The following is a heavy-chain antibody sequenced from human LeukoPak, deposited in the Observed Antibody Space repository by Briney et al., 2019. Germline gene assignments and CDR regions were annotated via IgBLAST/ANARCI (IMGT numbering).Heavy chain of an antibody. Sequence: SSETLSLTCAVYGGSFSGYYWSWIRQPPGKGLEWIGEINHSGSTNYNPSLKSRVTISVDTSKNQFSLKLSSVTAADTAVYYCARGYDSSGYFDIWGQGTMVTVSS. V-gene: IGHV4-34*01. CDR1: GGSFSGYY. D-gene: IGHD3-22*01. CDR3: ARGYDSSGYFDI. CDR2: INHSGST. J-gene: IGHJ3*02.